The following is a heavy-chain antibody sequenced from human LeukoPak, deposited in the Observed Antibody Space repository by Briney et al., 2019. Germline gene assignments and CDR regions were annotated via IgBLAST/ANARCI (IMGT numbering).Heavy chain of an antibody. J-gene: IGHJ6*01. CDR3: ARGPFYGDYVGDYYYYGMDV. Sequence: SETLSLTCAVYGGSFSGYYWSWIRQPPGKGLEWIVEINHSGSTNYNTSLKSRVTISVDTSKNQFSLKLSSVNAADTAVYYCARGPFYGDYVGDYYYYGMDVWGQGTTVTVSS. V-gene: IGHV4-34*01. CDR1: GGSFSGYY. CDR2: INHSGST. D-gene: IGHD4-17*01.